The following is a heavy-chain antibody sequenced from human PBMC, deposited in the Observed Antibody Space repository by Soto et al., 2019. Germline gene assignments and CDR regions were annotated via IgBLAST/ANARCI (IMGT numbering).Heavy chain of an antibody. CDR2: ISGSTAST. J-gene: IGHJ4*02. V-gene: IGHV3-23*01. Sequence: TGGSLRLSCAASGFPFSSYAMSWVRQAPGKGLEWVSGISGSTASTYYADSVKGRFTISRDNSKNTLYLQMNSLRAEDTAEYYCAKALPAAAVGPTLFDYWGQGTLVTVSS. CDR1: GFPFSSYA. CDR3: AKALPAAAVGPTLFDY. D-gene: IGHD6-13*01.